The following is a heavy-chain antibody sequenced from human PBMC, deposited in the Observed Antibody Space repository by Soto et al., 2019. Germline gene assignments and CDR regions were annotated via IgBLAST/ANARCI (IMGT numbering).Heavy chain of an antibody. CDR3: AREQGGGTNWFDP. CDR1: GGSISSGGYY. D-gene: IGHD3-16*01. CDR2: IYYSGST. V-gene: IGHV4-31*03. Sequence: QVQLQESGPGLVKPSQTLSLTCTVSGGSISSGGYYWSWIRQHPGKGLEWIGYIYYSGSTYYNPSLKSRVTLSVDTSKNQFSLKLSSVTAADTAVYYCAREQGGGTNWFDPWGQGTLVTVSS. J-gene: IGHJ5*02.